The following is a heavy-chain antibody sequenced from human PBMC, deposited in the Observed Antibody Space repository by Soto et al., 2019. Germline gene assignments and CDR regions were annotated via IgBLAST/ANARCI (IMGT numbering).Heavy chain of an antibody. J-gene: IGHJ4*02. CDR2: ISSSSSTI. CDR1: GFTFSSYS. D-gene: IGHD5-18*01. V-gene: IGHV3-48*02. Sequence: SLRLSCAASGFTFSSYSMNWVRQAPGKGLEWVSYISSSSSTIYYADSVKGRFTISRDNVKNSLYLQMNSLRDEDTAVYYCARDPRQATAMVSRPNDYWGQGTLVTVSS. CDR3: ARDPRQATAMVSRPNDY.